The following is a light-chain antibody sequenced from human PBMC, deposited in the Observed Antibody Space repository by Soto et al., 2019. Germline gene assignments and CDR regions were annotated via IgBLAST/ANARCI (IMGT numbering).Light chain of an antibody. CDR1: QSVSID. Sequence: EVVLTQSPATLSLSPGDRATLSCRASQSVSIDFAWYQQKPGQAPRLLIYDASNRATGIPARFSGSGSGTDFTLTLTSLGPEYFAVYYCQHRHNFGPGTKVDIK. V-gene: IGKV3-11*01. J-gene: IGKJ3*01. CDR3: QHRHN. CDR2: DAS.